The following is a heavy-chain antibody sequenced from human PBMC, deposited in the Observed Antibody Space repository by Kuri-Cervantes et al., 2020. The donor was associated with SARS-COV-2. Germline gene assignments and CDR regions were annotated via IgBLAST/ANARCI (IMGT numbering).Heavy chain of an antibody. J-gene: IGHJ4*02. CDR2: ISGSGANT. CDR3: VKDSRVYYFDY. Sequence: GGSLRLSCAASGFTFSSFPMSWVRQAPGKGLEWVSGISGSGANTYYADSVKGWFTISRDNSKNTLYLQMNSLRVEDTAVYYCVKDSRVYYFDYWGQGTLVTVSS. D-gene: IGHD2/OR15-2a*01. V-gene: IGHV3-23*01. CDR1: GFTFSSFP.